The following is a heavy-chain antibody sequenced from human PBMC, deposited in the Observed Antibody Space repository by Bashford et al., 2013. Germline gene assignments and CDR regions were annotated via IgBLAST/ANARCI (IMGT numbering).Heavy chain of an antibody. CDR3: ARAVGSGYGYTFDY. Sequence: SETLSLTCALYGGSFSDYHWTWIRQPPGKGLEWIGEMDPTGSTSYKPSLKSRVTISVDRSKNQFSLKMSSVTAADTAVYYCARAVGSGYGYTFDYWGQGSLVTVSS. V-gene: IGHV4-34*01. J-gene: IGHJ4*02. CDR1: GGSFSDYH. CDR2: MDPTGST. D-gene: IGHD5-18*01.